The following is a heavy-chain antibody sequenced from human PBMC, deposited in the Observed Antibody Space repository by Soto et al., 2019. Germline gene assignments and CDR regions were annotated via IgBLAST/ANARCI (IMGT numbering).Heavy chain of an antibody. Sequence: SEILSLLCTVSGGSISSSTYYWGWIRQPPGKGLEWIASIYYSGSTYYNPPLKSRVTISVDTSKNQFALKLSSMTAADTAVYYSARHAKRLLFDYWGQGTLVTVSA. CDR1: GGSISSSTYY. CDR3: ARHAKRLLFDY. V-gene: IGHV4-39*01. D-gene: IGHD3-10*01. CDR2: IYYSGST. J-gene: IGHJ4*02.